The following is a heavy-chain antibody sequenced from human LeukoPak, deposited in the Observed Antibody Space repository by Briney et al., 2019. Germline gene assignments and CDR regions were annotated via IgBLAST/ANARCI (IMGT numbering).Heavy chain of an antibody. CDR3: ARQTGAYWYFDL. D-gene: IGHD1-1*01. J-gene: IGHJ2*01. CDR2: ISAYNGNT. V-gene: IGHV1-18*01. CDR1: GYTFTSYG. Sequence: ASVKVSCKASGYTFTSYGISWVRQAPGQGLEWMGWISAYNGNTNYAQKLQGRVTMTTDTSTSTAYKELRSLRSEDTAVYYCARQTGAYWYFDLWGRGTLVTVSS.